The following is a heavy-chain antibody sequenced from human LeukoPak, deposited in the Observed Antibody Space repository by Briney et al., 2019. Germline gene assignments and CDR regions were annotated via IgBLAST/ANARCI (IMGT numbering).Heavy chain of an antibody. CDR1: GYTFVTYG. CDR2: ITAYNGNT. D-gene: IGHD3-22*01. J-gene: IGHJ4*02. CDR3: ARDPSRYYDSSGYLGFDY. Sequence: ASVKVSCKASGYTFVTYGISWVRQAPGQGLEWMGWITAYNGNTNYAQKLQGRVTMTTDTSTSTAYMELRSLRSDDTAVYYCARDPSRYYDSSGYLGFDYWGQGTLVTVSS. V-gene: IGHV1-18*01.